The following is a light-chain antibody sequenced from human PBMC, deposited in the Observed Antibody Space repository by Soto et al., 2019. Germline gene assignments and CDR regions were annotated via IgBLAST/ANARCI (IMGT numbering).Light chain of an antibody. V-gene: IGKV3-20*01. J-gene: IGKJ5*01. CDR3: QQYFSSPPFT. Sequence: EIVLTQSPGTLSLSPGERATLSCRASQSVSSSYLAWYQQKPGQAPRLLIYGASGRATGIPDRFSGSGSGTDFTLTISRLEPEDFAVYYYQQYFSSPPFTFGQGTRLEIK. CDR1: QSVSSSY. CDR2: GAS.